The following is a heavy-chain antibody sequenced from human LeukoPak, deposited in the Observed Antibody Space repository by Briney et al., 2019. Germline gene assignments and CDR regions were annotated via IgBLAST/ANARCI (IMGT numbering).Heavy chain of an antibody. CDR2: IIPIFGTA. Sequence: GASLKVSCTASGGTFRTYAISRVRQAPGQGLEWMGGIIPIFGTANYAQKFQGRVTITADESTSAAYMELSSLRSEDTAVYYCARDFSSWYERPHTGFDYWGQGTLVTVSS. CDR1: GGTFRTYA. J-gene: IGHJ4*02. V-gene: IGHV1-69*01. D-gene: IGHD6-13*01. CDR3: ARDFSSWYERPHTGFDY.